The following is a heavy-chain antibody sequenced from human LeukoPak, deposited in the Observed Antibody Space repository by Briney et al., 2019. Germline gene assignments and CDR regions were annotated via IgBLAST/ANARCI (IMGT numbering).Heavy chain of an antibody. CDR2: ISYDGSNK. CDR1: GFTFSSYA. D-gene: IGHD1-26*01. Sequence: RSLRLSCAASGFTFSSYAMHWVRQAPGKGLEWVAVISYDGSNKYYADSVKGRFTISRDNSKNTLYLQMNSLRAEDTAVYYCARGQIVGATTGAFDIWGQGTMVTVSS. CDR3: ARGQIVGATTGAFDI. V-gene: IGHV3-30-3*01. J-gene: IGHJ3*02.